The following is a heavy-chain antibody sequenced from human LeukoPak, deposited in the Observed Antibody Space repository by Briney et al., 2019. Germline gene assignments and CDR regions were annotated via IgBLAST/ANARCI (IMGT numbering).Heavy chain of an antibody. CDR3: AKGHCISTTCYVYYFDY. CDR1: GFTFSSYA. CDR2: ISGSGDNT. D-gene: IGHD2-2*01. V-gene: IGHV3-23*01. J-gene: IGHJ4*02. Sequence: PGGSLRLSCVASGFTFSSYAINWVRRAPGKGLEWVSVISGSGDNTKYADSVKGRFTISRDNSKNTVYLQMNSLRAEDTAVYYCAKGHCISTTCYVYYFDYWGQGTLVTVSS.